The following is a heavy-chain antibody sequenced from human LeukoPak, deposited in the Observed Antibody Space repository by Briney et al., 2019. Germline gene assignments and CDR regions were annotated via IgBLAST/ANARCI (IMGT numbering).Heavy chain of an antibody. CDR3: ARGGEANYYDTSGYYLYYY. Sequence: SVKVSCKASGGTFSSYAISWVRQAPGQGLEWMGGIIPIFGTANYAQKFQGRVTITTDESTSTAYMELSSLRSEDTAVYYCARGGEANYYDTSGYYLYYYWGQGTLVTVSS. J-gene: IGHJ4*02. CDR2: IIPIFGTA. V-gene: IGHV1-69*05. CDR1: GGTFSSYA. D-gene: IGHD3-22*01.